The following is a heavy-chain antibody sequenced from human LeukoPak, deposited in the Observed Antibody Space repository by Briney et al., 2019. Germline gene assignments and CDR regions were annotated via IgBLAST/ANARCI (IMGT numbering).Heavy chain of an antibody. CDR1: GGSISSGEYY. CDR2: IYHSGST. Sequence: SETLSLTCTVSGGSISSGEYYWSWIRQPPGKGLEWIGYIYHSGSTYYNPSLKSRVTISVDTSKNQFSLKLSSVTAADTAVYYCARVWYQNWFDPWGQGTLVTVSS. J-gene: IGHJ5*02. V-gene: IGHV4-30-4*08. D-gene: IGHD2-15*01. CDR3: ARVWYQNWFDP.